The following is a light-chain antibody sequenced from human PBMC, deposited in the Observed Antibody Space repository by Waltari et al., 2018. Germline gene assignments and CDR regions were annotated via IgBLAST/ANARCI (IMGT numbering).Light chain of an antibody. CDR2: WAS. CDR1: QSITNY. Sequence: EIVLTQSPATLSLSPGERATLSCRASQSITNYLAWYQQKPGQSPTLLISWASMREYGVPDRFSGSGSGTDFSLTISGVQAEDVAVYYCQQYFTTPLTFGGGTKVEIK. J-gene: IGKJ4*01. CDR3: QQYFTTPLT. V-gene: IGKV3-15*01.